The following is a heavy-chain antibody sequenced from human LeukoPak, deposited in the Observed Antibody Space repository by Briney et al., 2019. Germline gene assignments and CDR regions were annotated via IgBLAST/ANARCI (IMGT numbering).Heavy chain of an antibody. Sequence: GGSLRLSCAASGFTFSSYGMHWVRQAPGKGLEWVAFIRDDGSNKYYADSVKGRFTISRDNAKNSLYLQMNSLRAEDTAVYYCARTYYDILTGYWSAFDIWGQGTMVTVSS. CDR3: ARTYYDILTGYWSAFDI. V-gene: IGHV3-30*02. CDR1: GFTFSSYG. J-gene: IGHJ3*02. CDR2: IRDDGSNK. D-gene: IGHD3-9*01.